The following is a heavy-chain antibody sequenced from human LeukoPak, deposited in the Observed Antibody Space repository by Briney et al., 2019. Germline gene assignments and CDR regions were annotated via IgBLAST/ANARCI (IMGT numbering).Heavy chain of an antibody. CDR2: IYYSGST. V-gene: IGHV4-31*11. D-gene: IGHD3-22*01. CDR3: ARDTYYYDSSGYTDAFDI. CDR1: GVSFSGYY. Sequence: SETLSLTCAVYGVSFSGYYWSWIRQHPGKGLEWIGYIYYSGSTYYNPSLKSRVTISVDTSKNQFSLKLSSVTAADTAVYYCARDTYYYDSSGYTDAFDIWGQGTMVTVSS. J-gene: IGHJ3*02.